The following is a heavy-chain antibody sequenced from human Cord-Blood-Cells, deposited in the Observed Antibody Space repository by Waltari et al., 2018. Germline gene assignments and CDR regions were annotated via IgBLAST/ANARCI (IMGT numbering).Heavy chain of an antibody. Sequence: EVQLVESGGGLVQPGGSLRLSCAASGFTFSSYWMSWVRQGPGKGIEWVANIKQDGSEKDYVGCVKGRFTISRDNAKNSLYLQMNSMRAEDTAVYYCASMMVQGVIFDYWGQGILVTVSS. V-gene: IGHV3-7*01. D-gene: IGHD3-10*01. CDR3: ASMMVQGVIFDY. J-gene: IGHJ4*02. CDR1: GFTFSSYW. CDR2: IKQDGSEK.